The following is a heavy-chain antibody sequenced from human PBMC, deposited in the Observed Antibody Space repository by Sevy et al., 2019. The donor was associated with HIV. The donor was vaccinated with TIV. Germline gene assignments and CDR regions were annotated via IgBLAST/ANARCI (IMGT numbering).Heavy chain of an antibody. V-gene: IGHV4-59*01. CDR1: GGSISSYY. CDR2: IYYSGST. CDR3: ARDKTKIAAAGYYGMDV. Sequence: SETLSLTCTVSGGSISSYYWSWIRQPPGKGLEWIGYIYYSGSTNYNPSLKSRVTISVDTSKNQFSLKLGSVTAADTAVYYCARDKTKIAAAGYYGMDVWGQGTTVTVSS. J-gene: IGHJ6*02. D-gene: IGHD6-13*01.